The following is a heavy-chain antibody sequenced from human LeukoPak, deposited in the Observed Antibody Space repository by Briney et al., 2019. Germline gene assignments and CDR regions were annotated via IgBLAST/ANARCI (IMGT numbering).Heavy chain of an antibody. V-gene: IGHV1-46*01. CDR2: INPTGGST. J-gene: IGHJ4*02. D-gene: IGHD2-2*01. CDR3: AREGYCISSNCPVPY. Sequence: ASMKVSCKASGYTFTSYYMHWVRQAPGQGLEWMGLINPTGGSTGYAQKFQGRVTMTRDMSISTAYMELSRLRSDDTSVYYCAREGYCISSNCPVPYWGQGTLVTVSS. CDR1: GYTFTSYY.